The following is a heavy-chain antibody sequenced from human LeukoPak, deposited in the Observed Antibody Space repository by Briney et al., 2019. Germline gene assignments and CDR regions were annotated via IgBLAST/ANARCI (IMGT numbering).Heavy chain of an antibody. J-gene: IGHJ4*02. Sequence: SETLSLTCTVSGGSISSSSYYWGWIRQPPGKGLEWIGSIYYSGSTYYNPSLKSRVTISVDTSKNQFSLKLSSVTAADTAVYYCARARTPYYYDSSGYYEFDYWGQGTLVTVSS. CDR2: IYYSGST. V-gene: IGHV4-39*07. D-gene: IGHD3-22*01. CDR1: GGSISSSSYY. CDR3: ARARTPYYYDSSGYYEFDY.